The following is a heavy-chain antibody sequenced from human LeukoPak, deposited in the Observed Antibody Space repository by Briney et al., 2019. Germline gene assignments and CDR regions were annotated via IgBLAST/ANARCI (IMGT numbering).Heavy chain of an antibody. CDR1: GGSFSGYY. CDR2: INHSGST. D-gene: IGHD3-22*01. J-gene: IGHJ4*02. CDR3: ARGPGVTMIVEYYFDY. V-gene: IGHV4-34*01. Sequence: SETLSLTCAVYGGSFSGYYWSWIRQPPGKGLEWIGEINHSGSTNYNPSLKSRVTISVDTSKNQFSLELSSVTAADTAVYYCARGPGVTMIVEYYFDYWGQGTLVTVSS.